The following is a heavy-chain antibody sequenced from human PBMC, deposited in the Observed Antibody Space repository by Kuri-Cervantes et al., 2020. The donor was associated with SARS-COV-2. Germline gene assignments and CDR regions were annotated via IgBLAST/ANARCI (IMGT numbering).Heavy chain of an antibody. Sequence: SLKISCAASGFTFDDYAMHWVRQAPGKGLEWVSGISWNSGSIGYADSVKGRFTISRDNAKNSLYLQMNSLRAEDMALYYCATTPYSSGWTDYYFDYWGQGTRVTVSS. V-gene: IGHV3-9*03. D-gene: IGHD6-19*01. CDR1: GFTFDDYA. CDR3: ATTPYSSGWTDYYFDY. CDR2: ISWNSGSI. J-gene: IGHJ4*02.